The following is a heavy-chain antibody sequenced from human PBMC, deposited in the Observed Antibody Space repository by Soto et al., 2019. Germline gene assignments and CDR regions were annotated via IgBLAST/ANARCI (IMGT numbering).Heavy chain of an antibody. J-gene: IGHJ4*02. CDR3: ARMSPRFQTHYFDS. D-gene: IGHD3-10*01. CDR2: IYSTGST. CDR1: GGSINTYY. V-gene: IGHV4-59*01. Sequence: PSETLTLTCADSGGSINTYYWSWIRQPPGKGLEWIGYIYSTGSTNNNPSLKSRVTLSVDTSKNQFSLKLSSLTTADTAMYYCARMSPRFQTHYFDSWGQGTLVTVSS.